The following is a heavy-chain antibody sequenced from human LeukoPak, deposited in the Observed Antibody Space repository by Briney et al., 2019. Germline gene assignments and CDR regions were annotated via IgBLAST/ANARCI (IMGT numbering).Heavy chain of an antibody. V-gene: IGHV3-23*01. Sequence: GGSLRLSCAASGFTFSSYAMNWVRQAPGEGLEWVSVISGSGVNTYYADSVTGRFTISRDNSKNTLYLQMNSLRAEDTAVYYCAKSFGPVIAAAGTGADWGQGILVTVSS. CDR2: ISGSGVNT. CDR3: AKSFGPVIAAAGTGAD. D-gene: IGHD6-13*01. J-gene: IGHJ4*02. CDR1: GFTFSSYA.